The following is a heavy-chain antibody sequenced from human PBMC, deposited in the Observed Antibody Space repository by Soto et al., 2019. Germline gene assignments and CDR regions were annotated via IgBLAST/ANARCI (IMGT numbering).Heavy chain of an antibody. CDR1: GASISSYY. D-gene: IGHD1-26*01. CDR2: LYNTEST. J-gene: IGHJ4*02. V-gene: IGHV4-59*08. CDR3: ARHLRVGGADFDY. Sequence: QVQLQESGPGLVKPSETLSLTCTVSGASISSYYWSWIRQPPGKGLEWIGYLYNTESTSYNPSLKRRVTVTVDTSKIQFSLKVSSVIAADTAVYYCARHLRVGGADFDYWGQGTLVIVSS.